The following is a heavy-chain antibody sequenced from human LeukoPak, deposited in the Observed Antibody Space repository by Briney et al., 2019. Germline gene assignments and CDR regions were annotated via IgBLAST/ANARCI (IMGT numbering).Heavy chain of an antibody. Sequence: GGSLRLSCAASGVSFSNYIMNWVRQAPGKGLEWVASISATSAYIWYADSVRGRFTISRDNANNSLDLQMNSLRAEDTAVYYCARGIAAAGGKYFDYWGQGALVTVSS. CDR2: ISATSAYI. CDR3: ARGIAAAGGKYFDY. D-gene: IGHD6-13*01. V-gene: IGHV3-21*01. J-gene: IGHJ4*02. CDR1: GVSFSNYI.